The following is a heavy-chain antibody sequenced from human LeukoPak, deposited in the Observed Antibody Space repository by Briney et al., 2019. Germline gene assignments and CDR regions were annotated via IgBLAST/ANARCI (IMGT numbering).Heavy chain of an antibody. J-gene: IGHJ4*02. CDR1: GYTFTGYF. Sequence: ASVKVSCKASGYTFTGYFMHWVRQAPGQGLEWMGWIKPSSGGTNYAQKLQGRVTMTRDTSISTAYIELSRLTSDDTAMYYCARDLAGSGYYDYWGQGTLVTVSS. D-gene: IGHD6-19*01. V-gene: IGHV1-2*02. CDR3: ARDLAGSGYYDY. CDR2: IKPSSGGT.